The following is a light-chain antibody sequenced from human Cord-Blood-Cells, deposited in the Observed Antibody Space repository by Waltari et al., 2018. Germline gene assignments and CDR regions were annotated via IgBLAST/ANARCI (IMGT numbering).Light chain of an antibody. CDR1: QSISSW. V-gene: IGKV1-5*01. CDR2: DAS. Sequence: DIQMTQSPSTLSASVGDRVTITCRASQSISSWLAWYQQKPGKAPKLLIYDASSLESGVPSRFSGSGSVTEFTLTISSLQPDDFATYYCQQYNSYVWTFGQGTKVEIK. J-gene: IGKJ1*01. CDR3: QQYNSYVWT.